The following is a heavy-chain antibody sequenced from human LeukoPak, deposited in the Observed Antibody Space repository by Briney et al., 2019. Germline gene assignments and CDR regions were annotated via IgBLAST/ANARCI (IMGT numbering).Heavy chain of an antibody. J-gene: IGHJ5*02. V-gene: IGHV1-24*01. CDR1: GYTLTELT. Sequence: AASVKVSCKVSGYTLTELTMHWVRQAPGKGLEWMGGFDPEDGETIYAQKFQGGVTMTEDTSTDTAYMELSSLRSEDTAVYYCATDLRFGDPWGQGTLVTVSS. CDR3: ATDLRFGDP. D-gene: IGHD3-10*01. CDR2: FDPEDGET.